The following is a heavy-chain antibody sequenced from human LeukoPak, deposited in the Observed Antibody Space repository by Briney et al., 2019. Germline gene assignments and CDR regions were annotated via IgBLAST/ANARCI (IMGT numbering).Heavy chain of an antibody. V-gene: IGHV1-2*02. Sequence: ASVKVSCKASGYTFTGYYMHWVRQAPGQGLEWMVWINPNSGGTNYAQKFQGRVTMTRDTSISTAYMELSRLRSDDTAVYYCARGGYYYDSSGPFDYWGQGTLVTVSS. CDR2: INPNSGGT. CDR3: ARGGYYYDSSGPFDY. D-gene: IGHD3-22*01. CDR1: GYTFTGYY. J-gene: IGHJ4*02.